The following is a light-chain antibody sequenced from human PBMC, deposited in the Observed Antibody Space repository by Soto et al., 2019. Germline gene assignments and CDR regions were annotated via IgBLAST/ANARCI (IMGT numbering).Light chain of an antibody. CDR1: QSISSN. J-gene: IGKJ4*01. Sequence: EIVMTQSPVTLSVSPGEGATLSCRASQSISSNLAWYQQKPGQAPRLVIFDASTRATGIPDRFSGRGSGTDFTLTISSLQSEDSAVYFCQQYNDWPPITFGGGTKVEIK. V-gene: IGKV3-15*01. CDR3: QQYNDWPPIT. CDR2: DAS.